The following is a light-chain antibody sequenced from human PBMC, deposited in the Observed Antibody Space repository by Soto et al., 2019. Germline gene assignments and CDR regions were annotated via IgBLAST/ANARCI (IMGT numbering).Light chain of an antibody. CDR3: RSYTSSSSVV. V-gene: IGLV2-14*01. J-gene: IGLJ2*01. CDR2: DVS. Sequence: QSALTQPASVSGSPGQSITISCTGTSSDVGAYNYVSWYQQHPGKAPKLMIYDVSYRPSGVSNRFSGSKSGNTASLTISGLQAEDEADYYCRSYTSSSSVVFGGGTQLTVL. CDR1: SSDVGAYNY.